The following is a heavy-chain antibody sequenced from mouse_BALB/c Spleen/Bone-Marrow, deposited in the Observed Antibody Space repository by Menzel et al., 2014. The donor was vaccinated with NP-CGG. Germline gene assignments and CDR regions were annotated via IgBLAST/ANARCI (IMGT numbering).Heavy chain of an antibody. CDR1: GFAFSGYD. CDR2: INSGGINT. D-gene: IGHD2-2*01. CDR3: ARQRGYAYAMDY. Sequence: EVQLVESGGGLVKPGGSLKLSCAASGFAFSGYDMSWVRQTPEKRLEWVAYINSGGINTYYPDSVKGRFTISRDNAKNTLYLQMNSLKSEDTAMYYCARQRGYAYAMDYWGQGTSVTVSS. V-gene: IGHV5-12-1*01. J-gene: IGHJ4*01.